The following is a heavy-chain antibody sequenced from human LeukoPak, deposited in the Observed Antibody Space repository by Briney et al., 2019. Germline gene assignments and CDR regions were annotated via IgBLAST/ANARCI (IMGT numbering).Heavy chain of an antibody. D-gene: IGHD1-14*01. V-gene: IGHV4-34*01. CDR2: INHSGST. Sequence: PSETLSLTCAVYGESFSGYYWSWIRQPPGKGLEWIGEINHSGSTNYNPSLKSRVTISVDTSKNQFSLKLSSVTAADTAVYYCARAAGHTDIDYWGQGTLVTVSS. CDR3: ARAAGHTDIDY. CDR1: GESFSGYY. J-gene: IGHJ4*02.